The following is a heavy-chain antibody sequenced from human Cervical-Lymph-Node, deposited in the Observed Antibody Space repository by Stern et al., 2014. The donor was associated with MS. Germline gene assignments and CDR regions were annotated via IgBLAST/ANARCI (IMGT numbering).Heavy chain of an antibody. Sequence: VQLVESGGGVVQPGRSLRLSCAASGFTFSSYGMHWVRQAPGKGLEWVAVIWYDGSNKYYADSVKGRFTISRDNSKNTLYLQMNSLRAEDTAVYYCARANDYREYGMDVWGQGTTVTVSS. D-gene: IGHD4-11*01. CDR3: ARANDYREYGMDV. CDR1: GFTFSSYG. CDR2: IWYDGSNK. V-gene: IGHV3-33*01. J-gene: IGHJ6*02.